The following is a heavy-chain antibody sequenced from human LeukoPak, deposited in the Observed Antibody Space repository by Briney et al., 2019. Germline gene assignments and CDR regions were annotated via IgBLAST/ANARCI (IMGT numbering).Heavy chain of an antibody. CDR3: AREAAAVTGGFDY. J-gene: IGHJ4*02. D-gene: IGHD6-13*01. CDR2: INPNSGGT. Sequence: ASVKVSCTASGYTFTGYYMHWVRQAPGQGLEWMGWINPNSGGTNYAQKFQGWVTMTRDTSISTAYMELSRLRAEDTAVYYCAREAAAVTGGFDYWGQGTLVTVSS. CDR1: GYTFTGYY. V-gene: IGHV1-2*04.